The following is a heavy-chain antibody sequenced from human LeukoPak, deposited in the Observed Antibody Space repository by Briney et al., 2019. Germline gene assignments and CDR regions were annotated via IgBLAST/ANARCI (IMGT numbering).Heavy chain of an antibody. CDR1: GFTLSSYA. CDR3: AKALQRRDGYNLDY. J-gene: IGHJ4*02. V-gene: IGHV3-23*01. Sequence: PGGSLRLSCAASGFTLSSYAMSWVRQAPGKGLEWVSAISGSGGSTYYADSVKGRFTISRDNSKNTLYLQMNSLRAEDTAVYYCAKALQRRDGYNLDYWGQGTLVTVSS. CDR2: ISGSGGST. D-gene: IGHD5-24*01.